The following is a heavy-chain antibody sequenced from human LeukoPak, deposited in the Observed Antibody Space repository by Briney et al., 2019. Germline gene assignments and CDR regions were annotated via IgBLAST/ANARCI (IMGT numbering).Heavy chain of an antibody. J-gene: IGHJ4*02. D-gene: IGHD1-1*01. CDR2: IYYSGST. CDR3: ARVTEWNVLDY. V-gene: IGHV4-59*01. Sequence: PSETLSLTCTVSGGSISNYYWSWIRQPPGKGLEWIGYIYYSGSTNYNPSLKSRVTISVDTSKNQFSLKLSSVTAADTAVYYCARVTEWNVLDYWGQGTLVTVSS. CDR1: GGSISNYY.